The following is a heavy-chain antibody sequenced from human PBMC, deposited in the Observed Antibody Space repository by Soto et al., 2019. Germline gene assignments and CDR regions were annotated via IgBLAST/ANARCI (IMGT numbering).Heavy chain of an antibody. CDR1: GFPFGENA. CDR3: AKEDTSSGSLDY. V-gene: IGHV3-23*01. Sequence: LRLSCAASGFPFGENAMSWVRQAPGKGLEWASGISDSGATTYYADSVRGRFTISRDNSKNTLYLQMKSLRAEDSASYYCAKEDTSSGSLDYWGQGALVTVSS. D-gene: IGHD6-19*01. J-gene: IGHJ4*02. CDR2: ISDSGATT.